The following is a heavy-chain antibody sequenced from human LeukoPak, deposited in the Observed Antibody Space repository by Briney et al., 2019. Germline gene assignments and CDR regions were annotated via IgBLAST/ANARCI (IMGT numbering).Heavy chain of an antibody. J-gene: IGHJ2*01. Sequence: GASVKVSCKASGYTFTSYGISWVRQAPGQGLEWMGWISAYNGNTNYAQKLQGRVTMTTDTSTSTAYMELRSLRSDDTAVYYCAKDGYYDSSAYYYVRYFDLWGRGTLVTVSS. CDR1: GYTFTSYG. V-gene: IGHV1-18*01. CDR2: ISAYNGNT. D-gene: IGHD3-22*01. CDR3: AKDGYYDSSAYYYVRYFDL.